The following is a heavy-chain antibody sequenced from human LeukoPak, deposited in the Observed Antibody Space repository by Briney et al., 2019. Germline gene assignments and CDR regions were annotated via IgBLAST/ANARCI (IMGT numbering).Heavy chain of an antibody. CDR3: AGTASGSYSRWFDY. Sequence: PGGSLRLSCAASGFSFSSYSMKWVRQAPGKGLEWVSYISSSSTIKYYADSVKGRFTVSRDNAKNSLYLQMNSLRAEDTAVYYCAGTASGSYSRWFDYWGQGTLVTVSS. CDR1: GFSFSSYS. J-gene: IGHJ4*02. CDR2: ISSSSTIK. V-gene: IGHV3-48*01. D-gene: IGHD1-26*01.